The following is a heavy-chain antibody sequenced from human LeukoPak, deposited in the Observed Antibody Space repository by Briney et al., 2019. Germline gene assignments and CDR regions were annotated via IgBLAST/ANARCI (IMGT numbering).Heavy chain of an antibody. D-gene: IGHD3-3*01. Sequence: SETLSLTCTVSGGSISSSSYCWGWLRQPPGKGVEWIGSIYYSGSTYYNPSLKSRVTISVDTSKNQFSLKLSSVTAADTAVYYCARPKQDRYYDFWSGYLSSDFWYMDVWGKGTTVTVSS. CDR2: IYYSGST. V-gene: IGHV4-39*01. CDR3: ARPKQDRYYDFWSGYLSSDFWYMDV. CDR1: GGSISSSSYC. J-gene: IGHJ6*03.